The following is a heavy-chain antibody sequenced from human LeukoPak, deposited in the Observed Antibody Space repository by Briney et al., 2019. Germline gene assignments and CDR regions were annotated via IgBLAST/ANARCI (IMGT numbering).Heavy chain of an antibody. CDR3: ARDRGGTGDFDY. D-gene: IGHD1-1*01. V-gene: IGHV1-3*01. CDR2: INAGNGDT. J-gene: IGHJ4*02. Sequence: ASVKVSCKASGYTFTSYAMHWVRRAPGQRLEWMGWINAGNGDTKYSQKFQGRVTIARDTSASTAYMELSSLRSEDTAVYYCARDRGGTGDFDYWGQGTLVTVSS. CDR1: GYTFTSYA.